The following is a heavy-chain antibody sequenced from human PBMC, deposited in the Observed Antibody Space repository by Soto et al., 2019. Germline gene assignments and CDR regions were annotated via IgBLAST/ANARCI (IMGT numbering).Heavy chain of an antibody. V-gene: IGHV1-2*02. CDR3: AREYYYDSSGPYYYYYGMDV. CDR1: GYTFTGYY. D-gene: IGHD3-22*01. J-gene: IGHJ6*02. CDR2: INPNSGGT. Sequence: QVQLVQSGAEVKKPGASVKVSCKASGYTFTGYYMHWVRQAPGQGLEWMGWINPNSGGTNYAQKFQGRVTMTRDTSISTAYMELSRLRSEDTAVYYCAREYYYDSSGPYYYYYGMDVWGQGTTVTVSS.